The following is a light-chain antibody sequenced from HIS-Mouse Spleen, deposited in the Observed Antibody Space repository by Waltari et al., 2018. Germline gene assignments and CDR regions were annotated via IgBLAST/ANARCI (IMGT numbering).Light chain of an antibody. J-gene: IGKJ1*01. CDR1: QGISSY. Sequence: AIRMTQSPSSLSASTGDRVTITCRASQGISSYLAWYQQKPGKAPKLLIYAASTLQSGVPSRFSGCGSGTDFTLTISCLQSEDFATYYCQQYYSYPPWTFGQGTKVEIK. V-gene: IGKV1-8*01. CDR3: QQYYSYPPWT. CDR2: AAS.